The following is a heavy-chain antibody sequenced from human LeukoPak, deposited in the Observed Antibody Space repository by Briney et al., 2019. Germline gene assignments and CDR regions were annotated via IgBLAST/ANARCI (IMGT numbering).Heavy chain of an antibody. CDR1: GGSINSYY. CDR2: VYYSGST. Sequence: SETLSLTCTVSGGSINSYYWSWIRQPPGKGLEWIGYVYYSGSTKYNPSLKSRVTISADRSKNQFSLKLSSVAAADTALYYCARDGGSGTLGLDVWGQGTTVTVS. J-gene: IGHJ6*02. CDR3: ARDGGSGTLGLDV. V-gene: IGHV4-59*01. D-gene: IGHD6-13*01.